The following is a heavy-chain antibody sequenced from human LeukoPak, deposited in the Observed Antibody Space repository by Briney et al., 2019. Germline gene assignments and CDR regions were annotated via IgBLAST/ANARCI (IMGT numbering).Heavy chain of an antibody. V-gene: IGHV4-39*01. D-gene: IGHD6-13*01. J-gene: IGHJ4*02. CDR1: GGSISSSSYY. CDR2: IYYSGST. CDR3: ARGRSNVIDLSNGAAAMDY. Sequence: SETLSLTCTVSGGSISSSSYYWGWIRQPPGKGLEWIGSIYYSGSTYYNPSLKSRVTISVDTSKNQFSLKLSSVTAADTAVYYCARGRSNVIDLSNGAAAMDYWGQGTLVTVSS.